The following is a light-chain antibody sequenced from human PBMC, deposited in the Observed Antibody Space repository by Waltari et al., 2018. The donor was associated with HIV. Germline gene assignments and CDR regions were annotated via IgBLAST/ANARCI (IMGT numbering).Light chain of an antibody. CDR3: AAWDDSLSGWV. CDR1: SSHVRGTA. V-gene: IGLV1-44*01. J-gene: IGLJ3*02. CDR2: GDD. Sequence: QSVLTQPPSASVTPGQSVTISCSGSSSHVRGTAVSWYHHVPRTAPKLLMYGDDQRPSGVPARFSGSKSGTSASLAISGLQSEDEADYYCAAWDDSLSGWVFGGGTKVTVL.